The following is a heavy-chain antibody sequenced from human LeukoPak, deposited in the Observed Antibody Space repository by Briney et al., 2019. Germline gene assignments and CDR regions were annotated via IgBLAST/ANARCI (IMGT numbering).Heavy chain of an antibody. CDR1: GYSFTSYW. CDR3: ARPRLGERDN. J-gene: IGHJ4*02. CDR2: IYPGDPDT. V-gene: IGHV5-51*01. D-gene: IGHD3-10*01. Sequence: GEALQISCKGSGYSFTSYWIGWVRQLPGKGLEWMGIIYPGDPDTRYSPSFQGQVTISADKSISTAYLQWSSLQASDTAMYYCARPRLGERDNWGQGTLVTVSS.